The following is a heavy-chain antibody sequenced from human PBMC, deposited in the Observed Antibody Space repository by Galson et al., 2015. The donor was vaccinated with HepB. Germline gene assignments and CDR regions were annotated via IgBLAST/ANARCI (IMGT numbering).Heavy chain of an antibody. Sequence: SCKASGYTFTSYYMHWVRQAPGQGLEWMGIINPSGGSTSYAQKFQGRVTMTRDTSTSTVYMELSSLRSEDTAVYYCARHQLPDYYYYYGMDVWGQGTTVTVSS. CDR3: ARHQLPDYYYYYGMDV. V-gene: IGHV1-46*01. CDR2: INPSGGST. J-gene: IGHJ6*02. CDR1: GYTFTSYY. D-gene: IGHD2-2*01.